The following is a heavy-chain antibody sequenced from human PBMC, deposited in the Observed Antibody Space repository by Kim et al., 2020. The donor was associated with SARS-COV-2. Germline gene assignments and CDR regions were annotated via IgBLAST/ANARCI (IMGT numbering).Heavy chain of an antibody. V-gene: IGHV4-39*01. Sequence: SETLSLTCTVSGGSISSSSYYWGWIRQPPGKGLEWIGSIYYSGNTYYNPSLKSRVTISVDTSKNQFSLKLSSVTAADTAVYYCARHAGWNYPYYFDYWGQGTLVTVSS. D-gene: IGHD1-7*01. CDR1: GGSISSSSYY. CDR3: ARHAGWNYPYYFDY. J-gene: IGHJ4*02. CDR2: IYYSGNT.